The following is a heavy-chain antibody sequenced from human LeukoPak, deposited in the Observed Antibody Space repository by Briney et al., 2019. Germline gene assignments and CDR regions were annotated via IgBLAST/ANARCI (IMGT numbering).Heavy chain of an antibody. J-gene: IGHJ4*02. D-gene: IGHD5-24*01. V-gene: IGHV3-23*01. CDR1: GFTFSNYA. Sequence: SGGSLRLSCAASGFTFSNYALSWVRQAPGKGLEWVSAISGSGTGTYYADSVKGRFTISRDNSKNTLYLQMNSLRAEDTAVYYCAKVPLGDGYNPYYFDYWGQGTLVTVSS. CDR3: AKVPLGDGYNPYYFDY. CDR2: ISGSGTGT.